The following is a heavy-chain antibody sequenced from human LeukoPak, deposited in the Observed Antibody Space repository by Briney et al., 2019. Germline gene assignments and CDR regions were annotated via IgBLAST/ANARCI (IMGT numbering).Heavy chain of an antibody. CDR3: AKGDYGYYYYMDV. CDR2: ISSKGGA. Sequence: GGSLRLSCAPSGLTFSSYAVKWVRQAPGKGLEWVSTISSKGGAYYSDSVKGRFTISGDNSKNTVYLQMNSLRADDTAIYYCAKGDYGYYYYMDVWGKGTTVTVSS. J-gene: IGHJ6*03. CDR1: GLTFSSYA. D-gene: IGHD4-17*01. V-gene: IGHV3-23*01.